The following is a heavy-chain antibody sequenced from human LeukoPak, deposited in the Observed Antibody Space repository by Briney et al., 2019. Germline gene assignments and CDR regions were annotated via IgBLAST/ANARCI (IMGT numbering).Heavy chain of an antibody. CDR2: IYTTGST. J-gene: IGHJ4*02. D-gene: IGHD6-19*01. Sequence: SETLSLTCSVSGGSISTYYWSWIRQPPGKGLEYIGRIYTTGSTNYNPSLKSRVTISVDTSKNQFSLRLTSVTAADTAVYYCAREGMAVGFARFPIFNYWGQGTLVTVSS. CDR3: AREGMAVGFARFPIFNY. CDR1: GGSISTYY. V-gene: IGHV4-4*07.